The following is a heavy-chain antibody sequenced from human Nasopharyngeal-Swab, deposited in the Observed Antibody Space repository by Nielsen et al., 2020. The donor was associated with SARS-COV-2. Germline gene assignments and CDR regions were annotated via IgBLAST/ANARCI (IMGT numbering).Heavy chain of an antibody. CDR3: ARGRPLGGYYFGYFDL. D-gene: IGHD3-3*01. Sequence: GESLKISCAASGFTFSGYWMSWVRQVPGKGPEWVANIKQDASEMYYVDSVKGRFTISRDNAKSSLFLQMNSLRAEDTAVYFCARGRPLGGYYFGYFDLWGQGTLVTVSS. CDR2: IKQDASEM. V-gene: IGHV3-7*01. CDR1: GFTFSGYW. J-gene: IGHJ4*02.